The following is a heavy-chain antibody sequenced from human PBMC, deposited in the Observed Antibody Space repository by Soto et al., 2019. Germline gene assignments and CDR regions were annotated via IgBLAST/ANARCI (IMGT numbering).Heavy chain of an antibody. CDR1: GFTFSSYA. J-gene: IGHJ4*02. D-gene: IGHD4-17*01. Sequence: QVQLVESGGGVVQPGRSLRLSCAASGFTFSSYAMHWVRQAPGEGLEWVAVISYDGSNKYYADSVKGRFTISRDNSKNTLYLQMNSLRAEDTAVYYCARDLADYGDYVWCFDYWGQGTLVTVSS. CDR3: ARDLADYGDYVWCFDY. CDR2: ISYDGSNK. V-gene: IGHV3-30-3*01.